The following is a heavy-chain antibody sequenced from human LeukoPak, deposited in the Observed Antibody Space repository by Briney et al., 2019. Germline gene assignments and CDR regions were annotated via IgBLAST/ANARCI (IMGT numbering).Heavy chain of an antibody. V-gene: IGHV1-8*03. Sequence: ASVKVSCKASGYTFTSYDINWVRQATGQGLEWMGWMNPNSGNTGYAQKFQGRVTITRNTSISTAYMELSSLRSEDTAVYYCARGRRDSGYSSSWYVGYYYMDVWGTGTTVTISS. J-gene: IGHJ6*03. CDR1: GYTFTSYD. D-gene: IGHD6-13*01. CDR3: ARGRRDSGYSSSWYVGYYYMDV. CDR2: MNPNSGNT.